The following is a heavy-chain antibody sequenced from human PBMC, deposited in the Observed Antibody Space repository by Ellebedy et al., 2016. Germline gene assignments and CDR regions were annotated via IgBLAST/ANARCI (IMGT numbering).Heavy chain of an antibody. CDR2: FDPEDGET. Sequence: ASVKVSCKVSGYTLTELSMHWVRQAPGKGLEWMGGFDPEDGETIYAQKFQGRVTMTEDTSTDTAYMELSSLRSEDTAVYYCAREYRYCSSTSCYKHWFDPWGQGTLVTVSS. J-gene: IGHJ5*02. D-gene: IGHD2-2*02. CDR1: GYTLTELS. V-gene: IGHV1-24*01. CDR3: AREYRYCSSTSCYKHWFDP.